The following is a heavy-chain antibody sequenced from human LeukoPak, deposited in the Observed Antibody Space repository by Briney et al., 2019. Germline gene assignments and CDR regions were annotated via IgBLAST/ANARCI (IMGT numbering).Heavy chain of an antibody. V-gene: IGHV3-23*01. CDR3: ARAKRNGFDI. Sequence: GGSLRLSCAASGFTFSSYVITWVRQAPGKGLEWVSAISVSGGIAYYADSVKGRFTISRDNAKNSLYLQMNSLRAEDTAVYYCARAKRNGFDIWGQGTMVTVSS. CDR2: ISVSGGIA. J-gene: IGHJ3*02. CDR1: GFTFSSYV.